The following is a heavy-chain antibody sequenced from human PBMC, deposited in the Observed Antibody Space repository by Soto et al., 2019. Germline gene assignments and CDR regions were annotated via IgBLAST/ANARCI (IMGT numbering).Heavy chain of an antibody. J-gene: IGHJ4*02. CDR3: ARDGGAY. CDR2: MSYDGSNK. CDR1: GFTFSSYA. D-gene: IGHD3-16*01. Sequence: QVQLVESGGGVVQPGRSLRLSCAASGFTFSSYAMHWVRRAPGKGLEWMAVMSYDGSNKYYADSVKGRFTISRDNSKNKRYLGMNGLRPEDTALYYCARDGGAYWGQGTLVICSS. V-gene: IGHV3-30-3*01.